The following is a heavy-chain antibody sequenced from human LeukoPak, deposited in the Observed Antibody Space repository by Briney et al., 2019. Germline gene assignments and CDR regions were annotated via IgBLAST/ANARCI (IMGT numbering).Heavy chain of an antibody. V-gene: IGHV4-34*01. Sequence: SETLSLTCAVSGGSFSGYYWSWIRQPPGKGLEWIGEINHSGSTNYNPSLKSRVTISVDTSKNQFSLKLSSVTAADTAVYYCARDQGYCSGGSCYSGWFDPWGQGTLVTVSS. CDR3: ARDQGYCSGGSCYSGWFDP. D-gene: IGHD2-15*01. J-gene: IGHJ5*02. CDR2: INHSGST. CDR1: GGSFSGYY.